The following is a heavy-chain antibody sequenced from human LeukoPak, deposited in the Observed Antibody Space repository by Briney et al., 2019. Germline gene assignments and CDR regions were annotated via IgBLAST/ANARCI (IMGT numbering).Heavy chain of an antibody. CDR3: AGNPRVFWSGYHRSWFDP. CDR1: GYTFTSYD. D-gene: IGHD3-3*01. Sequence: ASVKVSCKASGYTFTSYDINWVRQATGQGLEWMGWMNPNSGNTGYAQKFQGRVTMTRNTSISTAYMELSSLRSEDTAVYYCAGNPRVFWSGYHRSWFDPWGQGTLVTVSS. J-gene: IGHJ5*02. CDR2: MNPNSGNT. V-gene: IGHV1-8*01.